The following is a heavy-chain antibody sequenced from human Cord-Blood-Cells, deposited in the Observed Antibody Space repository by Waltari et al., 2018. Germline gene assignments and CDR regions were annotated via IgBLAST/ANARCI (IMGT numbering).Heavy chain of an antibody. V-gene: IGHV4-4*07. CDR3: ARDGGITMVRGVMIPNWFDP. J-gene: IGHJ5*02. Sequence: QVQLQESGPGLVKPSETLSLTCTVSGGSISSYYWSWIRQPAGQGLEWIGVIYTSGRTNSHPSRKGRVTMSVDTSKNQFSLRLGSVTAADTAVYYCARDGGITMVRGVMIPNWFDPWGQGTLVTVSS. CDR2: IYTSGRT. CDR1: GGSISSYY. D-gene: IGHD3-10*01.